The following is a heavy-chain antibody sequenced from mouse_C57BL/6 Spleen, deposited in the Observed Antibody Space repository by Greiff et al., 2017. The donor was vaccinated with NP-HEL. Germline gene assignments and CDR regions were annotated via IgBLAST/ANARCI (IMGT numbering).Heavy chain of an antibody. CDR2: IYPRSGNT. CDR1: GYTFTSYG. D-gene: IGHD1-1*01. V-gene: IGHV1-81*01. J-gene: IGHJ1*03. CDR3: ARRDYYGSSPWYFDV. Sequence: VQLQQSGAELARPGASVKLSCRASGYTFTSYGISWVKQRTGQGLEWIGEIYPRSGNTYYNEKFTGKATLTADKSSSTASMGLRSRTSEDSAVYFCARRDYYGSSPWYFDVWGTGTTVTVSS.